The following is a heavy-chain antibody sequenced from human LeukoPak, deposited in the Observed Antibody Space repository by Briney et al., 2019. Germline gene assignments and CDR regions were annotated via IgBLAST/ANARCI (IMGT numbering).Heavy chain of an antibody. Sequence: ASETLSLTCTVSGGSISSYYWSWIRQPPGKGLEWIGYIYYSGSTNYNPSLKSRVTISVDTSKNRFSLKLSSVTAADTAVYYCARVSTLALHYYGMDVWGQGTTVTVSS. V-gene: IGHV4-59*01. D-gene: IGHD6-13*01. CDR1: GGSISSYY. CDR2: IYYSGST. J-gene: IGHJ6*02. CDR3: ARVSTLALHYYGMDV.